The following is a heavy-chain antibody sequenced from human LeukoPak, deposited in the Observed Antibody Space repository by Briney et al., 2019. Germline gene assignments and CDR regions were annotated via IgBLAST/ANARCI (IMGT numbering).Heavy chain of an antibody. J-gene: IGHJ4*02. D-gene: IGHD4-17*01. CDR1: GFTFSNYA. Sequence: GGSLRLSCAASGFTFSNYAMSWVRQAPGKGLEWVSAISGSGGSTYYADSVKGRFTISRDNSKNTLYLQMNSLRAEDTAVYYCARSPYGDYAGFSFDYWGQGTLVTVSS. V-gene: IGHV3-23*01. CDR2: ISGSGGST. CDR3: ARSPYGDYAGFSFDY.